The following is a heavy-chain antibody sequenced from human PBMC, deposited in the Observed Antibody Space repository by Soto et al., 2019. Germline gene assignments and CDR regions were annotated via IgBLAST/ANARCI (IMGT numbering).Heavy chain of an antibody. D-gene: IGHD1-26*01. CDR1: GGTFSSL. J-gene: IGHJ4*02. V-gene: IGHV1-69*01. CDR3: ASKPHSGSHFDA. Sequence: QVQLVQSGSEVKKPGSSVTVSCKASGGTFSSLNWVRQAPGQGLEWMGGIIPIFGRGDPAQKFQGRVTITADESTSTAYLELTSLRSDDPAVYYCASKPHSGSHFDAWGEGTLVTVSS. CDR2: IIPIFGRG.